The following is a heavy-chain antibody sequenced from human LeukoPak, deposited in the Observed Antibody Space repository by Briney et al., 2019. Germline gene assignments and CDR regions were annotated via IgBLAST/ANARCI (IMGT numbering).Heavy chain of an antibody. V-gene: IGHV3-33*01. CDR1: GFTFSSYG. CDR2: IWYDGGNK. J-gene: IGHJ6*02. D-gene: IGHD3-22*01. CDR3: ARGYYDSSYYYYYGMDV. Sequence: PGGSLRLSCAASGFTFSSYGMHWVRQAPGKGLEWVAVIWYDGGNKYYADSVKGRFTISRDNSKNTLYLQMNSLRAEDTAVYYCARGYYDSSYYYYYGMDVWGQGTTVTVSS.